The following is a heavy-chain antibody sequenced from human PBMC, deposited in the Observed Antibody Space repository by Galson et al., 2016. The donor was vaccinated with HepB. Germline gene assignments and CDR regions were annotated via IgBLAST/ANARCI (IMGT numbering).Heavy chain of an antibody. J-gene: IGHJ4*02. D-gene: IGHD4-17*01. CDR3: AKANGYYFDY. Sequence: EWLAYISGSSSRTNYAGSVKGRFTISRDNAKNSLYLQMNSLRAEDTALYYCAKANGYYFDYWGQGTLVTVSS. CDR2: ISGSSSRT. V-gene: IGHV3-11*06.